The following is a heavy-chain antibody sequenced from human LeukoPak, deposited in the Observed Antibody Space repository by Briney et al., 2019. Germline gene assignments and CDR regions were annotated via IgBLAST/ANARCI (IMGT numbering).Heavy chain of an antibody. V-gene: IGHV3-30*02. D-gene: IGHD1-26*01. CDR1: GFTFSSYG. CDR3: AKGSGWEVSYYYYYMDV. Sequence: PGGSLRLSCAASGFTFSSYGMRWVRQAPGKGLEWVAFIRYDGSNKYYVGSVKGRFTISRDNSKNTLYLQMNSLRAEDTAVYYCAKGSGWEVSYYYYYMDVWGKGTTVTISS. J-gene: IGHJ6*03. CDR2: IRYDGSNK.